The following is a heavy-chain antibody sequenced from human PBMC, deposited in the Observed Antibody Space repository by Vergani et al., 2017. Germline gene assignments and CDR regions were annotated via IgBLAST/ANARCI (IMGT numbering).Heavy chain of an antibody. D-gene: IGHD5-18*01. Sequence: EVQLVESGGGVVKPGGSLTISCATSGFDFTNSAMSWIRQAPGRGLQWVSSITRGSKSIYYADSVKGRFTITRDDVKKSLLLRMNNLKVDDTAIYYCARTRSPRAMIRQFEQWGQGTLVTVSS. CDR2: ITRGSKSI. V-gene: IGHV3-21*01. CDR3: ARTRSPRAMIRQFEQ. CDR1: GFDFTNSA. J-gene: IGHJ4*02.